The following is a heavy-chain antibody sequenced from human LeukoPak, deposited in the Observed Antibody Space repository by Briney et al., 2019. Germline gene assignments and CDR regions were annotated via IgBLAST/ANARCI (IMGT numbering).Heavy chain of an antibody. CDR1: GFTFSSYA. D-gene: IGHD5-12*01. CDR3: AKREVATRYFDY. Sequence: GGSLRLSCAGSGFTFSSYAMSWVRQAPGKGLEWVSSISGSGGSTNYADSVKGRFTISRDNSKNTLYLQMNSLRAEDTAVYYCAKREVATRYFDYWGQGTLVTVSS. CDR2: ISGSGGST. J-gene: IGHJ4*02. V-gene: IGHV3-23*01.